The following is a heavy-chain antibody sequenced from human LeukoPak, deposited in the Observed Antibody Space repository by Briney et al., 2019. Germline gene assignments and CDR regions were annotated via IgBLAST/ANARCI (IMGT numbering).Heavy chain of an antibody. D-gene: IGHD6-13*01. CDR1: GGTFSSYA. V-gene: IGHV1-69*05. J-gene: IGHJ6*03. CDR2: IIPIFGTA. Sequence: SVKAPCKASGGTFSSYAISWVRQAPGQGLEWMGRIIPIFGTANYAQKFQGRVTITTDESTSTAYMELSSLRSEDTAVYYCATRELVQDYYYMDVWGKGTTVTVSS. CDR3: ATRELVQDYYYMDV.